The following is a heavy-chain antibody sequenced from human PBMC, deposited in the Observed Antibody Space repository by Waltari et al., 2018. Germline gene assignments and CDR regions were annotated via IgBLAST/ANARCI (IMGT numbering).Heavy chain of an antibody. CDR2: MSGTGDYT. Sequence: EVQLLESGGDLEQPGGSLSISCVGSGFNFSTYALNWVRQAPVKGLEVVATMSGTGDYTYYADSVKGRFTISRDNSKNTVFLHMNNLRVEDTAIYFCAKDQAEWLVLDGYFDSWGQGTPVTVSS. D-gene: IGHD6-19*01. V-gene: IGHV3-23*01. CDR3: AKDQAEWLVLDGYFDS. CDR1: GFNFSTYA. J-gene: IGHJ4*02.